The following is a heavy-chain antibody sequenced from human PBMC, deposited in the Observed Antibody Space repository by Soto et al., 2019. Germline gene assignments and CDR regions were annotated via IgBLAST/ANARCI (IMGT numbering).Heavy chain of an antibody. J-gene: IGHJ6*02. CDR3: ASEALSRDGMDV. V-gene: IGHV1-69*13. CDR2: IIPIFGTA. CDR1: GGTFSSYA. Sequence: SVKVSCKASGGTFSSYAISWVRQAPGQGLEWMGGIIPIFGTANYAQKFQGRVTITADESTSTAYMELSSLRSEDTAVYYCASEALSRDGMDVWGQGTTVTVSS.